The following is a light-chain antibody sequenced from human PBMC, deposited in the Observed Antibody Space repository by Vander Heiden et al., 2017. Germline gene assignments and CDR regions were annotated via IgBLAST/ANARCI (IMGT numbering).Light chain of an antibody. CDR3: QQDNKSHT. J-gene: IGKJ2*01. CDR1: QSVSSN. V-gene: IGKV3-15*01. CDR2: GAS. Sequence: EIVMTQSPATLSVSPGERATLSCRASQSVSSNLAWYQQKPGQAPRLLIYGASTRATGIPARFSGSGSGTEFTLTISSLQSQDFAVYYWQQDNKSHTFGQGTRLELK.